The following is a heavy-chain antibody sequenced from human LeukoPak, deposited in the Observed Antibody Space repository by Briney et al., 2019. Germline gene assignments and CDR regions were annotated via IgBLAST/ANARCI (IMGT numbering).Heavy chain of an antibody. CDR2: INHSGST. CDR3: ARRVGATRGDY. V-gene: IGHV4-34*01. Sequence: PSKTPSLTCAVYGGSFSGYYWSWIRQPPGKGLEWIAEINHSGSTNYNPSLKSRVTISVDTSKNQFSLKLSSVTAADTAVYYCARRVGATRGDYWGQGTLVTVSS. CDR1: GGSFSGYY. D-gene: IGHD1-26*01. J-gene: IGHJ4*02.